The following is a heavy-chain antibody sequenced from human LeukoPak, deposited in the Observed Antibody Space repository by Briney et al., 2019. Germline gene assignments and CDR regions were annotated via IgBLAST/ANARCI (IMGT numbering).Heavy chain of an antibody. CDR1: GYTLSDLS. Sequence: ASVKVSCKVSGYTLSDLSMHWVRQAPGKGLEWMGGSDNGESVPVYAHNFQGRVTLTEDTSTDTAYMELHTLRPDDSAMYYCTTDVGDCSDGICYSGDAFDVWGQGTRVTVSS. V-gene: IGHV1-24*01. CDR2: SDNGESVP. D-gene: IGHD2-8*01. J-gene: IGHJ3*01. CDR3: TTDVGDCSDGICYSGDAFDV.